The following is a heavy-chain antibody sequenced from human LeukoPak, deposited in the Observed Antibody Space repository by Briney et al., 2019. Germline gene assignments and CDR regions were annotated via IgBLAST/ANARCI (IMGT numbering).Heavy chain of an antibody. Sequence: SETLSLTCTVSGGSISSYYWSWIRQPPGKGLEWIGYIYYSGSTNYNPSLKSRVTISVDTSKNQFSLKLSSVTAADTAVYYCARGRLARDYFDYWGQGTLVTVSS. J-gene: IGHJ4*02. CDR1: GGSISSYY. CDR2: IYYSGST. V-gene: IGHV4-59*01. D-gene: IGHD1-26*01. CDR3: ARGRLARDYFDY.